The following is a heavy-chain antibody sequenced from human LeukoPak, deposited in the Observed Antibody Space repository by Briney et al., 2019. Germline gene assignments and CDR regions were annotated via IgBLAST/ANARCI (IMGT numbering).Heavy chain of an antibody. V-gene: IGHV3-23*01. CDR3: AKDLGQGRYYYDSSGYYPAHDAFDI. J-gene: IGHJ3*02. CDR1: GFTFSSYA. CDR2: ISGSGGST. Sequence: GGSLRLSCAASGFTFSSYAMSWVRQAPGKGLEWVSAISGSGGSTYYADSVKGRFTISRDNSKNTLYLQMNSLRAEDTAVYYCAKDLGQGRYYYDSSGYYPAHDAFDIWGQGTMVTVSS. D-gene: IGHD3-22*01.